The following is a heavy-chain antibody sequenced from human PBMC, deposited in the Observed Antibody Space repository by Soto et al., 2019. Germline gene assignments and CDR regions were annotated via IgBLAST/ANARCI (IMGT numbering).Heavy chain of an antibody. CDR3: ARDGTLYDRRAYYYLY. D-gene: IGHD3-22*01. V-gene: IGHV1-69*01. CDR1: GGTFSSYT. Sequence: QMQLVQSGAEVKKPGSSVKVSCKASGGTFSSYTITWVRQAPGQGLEWMGGITPMFGTPNYAQRFRGRVTITADESTSTAYMELSSLRSEDTAMYFCARDGTLYDRRAYYYLYWGQGTLVTVSS. J-gene: IGHJ1*01. CDR2: ITPMFGTP.